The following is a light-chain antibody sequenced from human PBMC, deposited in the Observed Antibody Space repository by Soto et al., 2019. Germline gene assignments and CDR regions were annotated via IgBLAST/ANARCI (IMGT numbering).Light chain of an antibody. V-gene: IGKV1-5*03. CDR1: QSISSW. CDR2: KAS. Sequence: DIQMTQSPSTLSASVGDRVTITCRASQSISSWLAWYQQKPGKAPKLLIYKASSLESGVPSRFSGSGSGTEFTLTISSLQPDDFATYYCQQYNTYKWPFGQGTKVEIK. CDR3: QQYNTYKWP. J-gene: IGKJ1*01.